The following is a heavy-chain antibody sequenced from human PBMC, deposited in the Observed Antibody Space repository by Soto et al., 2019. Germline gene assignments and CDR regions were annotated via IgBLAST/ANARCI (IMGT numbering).Heavy chain of an antibody. CDR3: AKAFGYSSTWFARNWFDP. J-gene: IGHJ5*02. Sequence: GGSLRLSCAASGLTFTNSAMSWVRQAPGKGLEWVSAVSGSGDRTSYVDSVKGRFTISRDDSTSTLYLQMSSLRAEDTAVYYCAKAFGYSSTWFARNWFDPWGQGTLVTVSS. CDR2: VSGSGDRT. CDR1: GLTFTNSA. V-gene: IGHV3-23*01. D-gene: IGHD6-13*01.